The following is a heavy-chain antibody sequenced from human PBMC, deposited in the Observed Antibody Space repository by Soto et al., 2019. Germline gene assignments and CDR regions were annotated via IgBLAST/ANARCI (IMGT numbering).Heavy chain of an antibody. D-gene: IGHD2-15*01. J-gene: IGHJ4*02. CDR3: AHKAQLRWQLDY. V-gene: IGHV2-5*02. CDR1: GFSLSTSGVG. Sequence: QITLKESGPALVKPTQTLTLTCTFSGFSLSTSGVGVGWIRQPPGKALEWLALIYWDDDKRYSPSLKSRLTFTKDNSKNQVVLTMTNMDPVDTATYYYAHKAQLRWQLDYWGQGTLVTVSS. CDR2: IYWDDDK.